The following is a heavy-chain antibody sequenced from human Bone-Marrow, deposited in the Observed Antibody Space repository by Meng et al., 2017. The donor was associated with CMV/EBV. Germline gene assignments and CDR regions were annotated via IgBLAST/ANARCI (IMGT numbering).Heavy chain of an antibody. Sequence: GESLKISCAASGFTFSSYWMHWVRQAPGKGLVWVSRINSDGSSTSYADSVKSRFTISRDNAKNTLYLQMNSLRAEDTAVYYCAREFEGCSGGSCYSLFDYWGQGTLVTVSS. CDR2: INSDGSST. J-gene: IGHJ4*02. CDR3: AREFEGCSGGSCYSLFDY. V-gene: IGHV3-74*01. CDR1: GFTFSSYW. D-gene: IGHD2-15*01.